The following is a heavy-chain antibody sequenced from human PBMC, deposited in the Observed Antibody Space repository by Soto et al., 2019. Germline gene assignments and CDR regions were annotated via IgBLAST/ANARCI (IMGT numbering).Heavy chain of an antibody. CDR1: GFNFSRYA. V-gene: IGHV3-23*01. J-gene: IGHJ4*02. Sequence: GGSQRVSCAAAGFNFSRYAMTWVSQAPGKGLEWVSTIDGSGGSAFYADSVKGRFTVSRDNSKNTLYLQLSSLRPEDAAIYFCAKYITTRGTRQFDYWGQGALVTVSS. D-gene: IGHD1-1*01. CDR3: AKYITTRGTRQFDY. CDR2: IDGSGGSA.